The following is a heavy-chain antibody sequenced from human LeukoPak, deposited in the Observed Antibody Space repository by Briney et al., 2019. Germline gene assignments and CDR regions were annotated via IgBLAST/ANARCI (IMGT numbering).Heavy chain of an antibody. V-gene: IGHV3-23*01. D-gene: IGHD6-13*01. CDR3: AKGGSSWYPHAFDI. CDR1: GFTFSINA. J-gene: IGHJ3*02. CDR2: ISGSGGST. Sequence: GGSLRLSCAASGFTFSINAMSWVRQAPGKGLEWVSAISGSGGSTYYADSVKGRFTISRDNSKNTVYLQVNSLRGEDTAIYYCAKGGSSWYPHAFDIWGQGTMVTVSS.